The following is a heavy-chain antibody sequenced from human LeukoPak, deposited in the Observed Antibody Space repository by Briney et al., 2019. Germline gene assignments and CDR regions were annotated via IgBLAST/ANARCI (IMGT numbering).Heavy chain of an antibody. V-gene: IGHV3-74*01. Sequence: PGGSLRLSCAASGFTFSSYWMHWVRQAPGKGLVWVSRINSDGSSTSYADSVKGRFTISRDNSKNTLYLQMNSLRAEDTAVYYCANSSGWDYYFDYWGQGTLVTVSS. D-gene: IGHD6-19*01. CDR3: ANSSGWDYYFDY. CDR1: GFTFSSYW. J-gene: IGHJ4*02. CDR2: INSDGSST.